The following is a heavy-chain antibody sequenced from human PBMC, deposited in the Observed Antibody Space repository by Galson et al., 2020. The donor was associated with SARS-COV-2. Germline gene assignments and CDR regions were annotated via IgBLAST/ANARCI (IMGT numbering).Heavy chain of an antibody. D-gene: IGHD3-3*01. CDR1: GASVTGTTYY. V-gene: IGHV4-61*09. Sequence: SETLSLTCTVSGASVTGTTYYWNWIRQPAGKGLEWIGHIYRSGRANYNPSRKSRATTSVDTSTSHSSLKLSSVTAADTAVYYCAGYVFWSASYCWGQGTLVTVSA. CDR3: AGYVFWSASYC. J-gene: IGHJ4*02. CDR2: IYRSGRA.